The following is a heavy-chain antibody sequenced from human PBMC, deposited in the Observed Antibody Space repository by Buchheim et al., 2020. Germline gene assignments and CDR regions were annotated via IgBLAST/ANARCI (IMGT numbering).Heavy chain of an antibody. CDR3: AKDQEADTAMVIGPIDY. CDR1: GFTFSSYA. V-gene: IGHV3-23*01. J-gene: IGHJ4*02. D-gene: IGHD5-18*01. Sequence: EVQLLESGGGLVQPGGSLRLSCAASGFTFSSYAMTWVRQAPGKGLEWVSVISGSGDNTNYADSVKGRFTISRDNSKNTLYLQMNSLRAEDTAVYYCAKDQEADTAMVIGPIDYWGQGTL. CDR2: ISGSGDNT.